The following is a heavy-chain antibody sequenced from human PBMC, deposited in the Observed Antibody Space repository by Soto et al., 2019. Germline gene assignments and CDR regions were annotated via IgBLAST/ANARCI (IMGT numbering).Heavy chain of an antibody. V-gene: IGHV4-39*01. D-gene: IGHD3-3*01. Sequence: ETLSLTCTVSGGSISSSSYYWGWIRQPPGKGLEWIGSIYYSGSTYYNPSLKSRVTISVDTSKNQFSLKLSSVTAADTAVYYCARPQEGDFWSGYYFWGQGTLVTVSS. CDR1: GGSISSSSYY. J-gene: IGHJ4*02. CDR3: ARPQEGDFWSGYYF. CDR2: IYYSGST.